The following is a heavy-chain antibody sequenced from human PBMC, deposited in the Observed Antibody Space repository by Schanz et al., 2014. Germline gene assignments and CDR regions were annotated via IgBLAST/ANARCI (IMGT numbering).Heavy chain of an antibody. V-gene: IGHV1-69*02. D-gene: IGHD4-17*01. J-gene: IGHJ5*02. CDR2: IIPVLNIA. Sequence: QLQLVQSGAEVKKPGSSVKVSCKLSGGTFSSYTISWMRQAPGQGLEWMGKIIPVLNIATYAQRFQGRVSITADRSTSTAYMELSSLRSDDTAVYYCATRDYADSVSWGQGTLVTVSS. CDR3: ATRDYADSVS. CDR1: GGTFSSYT.